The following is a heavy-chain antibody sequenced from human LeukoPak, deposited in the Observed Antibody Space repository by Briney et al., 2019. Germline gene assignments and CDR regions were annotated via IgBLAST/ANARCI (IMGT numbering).Heavy chain of an antibody. Sequence: VASVKVSCKASGGTFSSYAISWVRQAPGQGLVWMGGIIPIFGTANYAQKFQGRVTITADESTSTAYMELSSLRSEDTAVYYCARDAHYYDSSSGYWGQGTLVTVSS. CDR2: IIPIFGTA. V-gene: IGHV1-69*01. CDR1: GGTFSSYA. D-gene: IGHD3-22*01. CDR3: ARDAHYYDSSSGY. J-gene: IGHJ4*02.